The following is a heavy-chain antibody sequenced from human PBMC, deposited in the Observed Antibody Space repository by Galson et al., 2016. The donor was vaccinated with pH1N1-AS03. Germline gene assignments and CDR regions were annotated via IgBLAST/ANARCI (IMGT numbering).Heavy chain of an antibody. CDR3: AKRPLGIYYSGGYDY. V-gene: IGHV3-23*01. Sequence: SLRLSCAGSGFKISTYAINWVRQAPGKGLEWVTGISDSSRGGNIYYADSVKGRFTISRDTSKNTLYLQMNSLRDEDTAVYYCAKRPLGIYYSGGYDYWGQGTLVTVSS. CDR1: GFKISTYA. J-gene: IGHJ4*02. CDR2: ISDSSRGGNI. D-gene: IGHD1-26*01.